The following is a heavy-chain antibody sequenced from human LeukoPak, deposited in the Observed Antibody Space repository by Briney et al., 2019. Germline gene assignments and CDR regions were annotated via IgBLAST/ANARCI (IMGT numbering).Heavy chain of an antibody. CDR3: ARDLGGVGATLPPCAFDI. CDR1: GYTFTSYG. V-gene: IGHV1-18*01. Sequence: ASVKVSCKASGYTFTSYGISWVRQAPGQGLEWMGWISAYNGNTNYAQKLQGRVTMTTDTSTSTAYMELRSLRSDDTAVYYCARDLGGVGATLPPCAFDIWGQGTMVTVSS. D-gene: IGHD1-26*01. J-gene: IGHJ3*02. CDR2: ISAYNGNT.